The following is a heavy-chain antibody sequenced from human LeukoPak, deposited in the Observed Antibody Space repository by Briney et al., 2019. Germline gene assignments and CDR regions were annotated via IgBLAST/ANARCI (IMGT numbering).Heavy chain of an antibody. V-gene: IGHV3-23*01. CDR1: GFTFGSYS. CDR3: AKVGGAVASRSRGFDY. Sequence: GGSLRLSCAASGFTFGSYSMNWVRQAPGKGLEWVSAISGSGGSTYYADSVKGRFTISRDNSKNTLYLQMNSLRAEDTAVYYCAKVGGAVASRSRGFDYWGQGTLVTVSS. D-gene: IGHD6-19*01. CDR2: ISGSGGST. J-gene: IGHJ4*02.